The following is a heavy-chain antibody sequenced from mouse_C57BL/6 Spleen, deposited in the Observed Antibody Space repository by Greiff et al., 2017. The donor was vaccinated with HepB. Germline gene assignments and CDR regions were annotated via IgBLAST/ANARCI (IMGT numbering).Heavy chain of an antibody. V-gene: IGHV1-19*01. CDR3: ARVLDYAMDY. Sequence: VQLQQSGPVLVKPGASVKMSCKASGYTFTDYYMNWVKQSHGKSLEWIGVINPYNGGTSYNQKFKGKATLTVDKSSSTAYMELNSLTSEDSAVYYCARVLDYAMDYWGQGTSVTVSS. J-gene: IGHJ4*01. CDR1: GYTFTDYY. CDR2: INPYNGGT. D-gene: IGHD1-1*01.